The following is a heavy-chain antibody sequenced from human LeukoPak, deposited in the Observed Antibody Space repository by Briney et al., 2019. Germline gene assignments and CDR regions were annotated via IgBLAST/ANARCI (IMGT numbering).Heavy chain of an antibody. V-gene: IGHV1-69*13. CDR2: IIPIFGTA. CDR1: DYPFTSYG. CDR3: ARGRGDCSGGSCYIYEAFDI. D-gene: IGHD2-15*01. J-gene: IGHJ3*02. Sequence: EASVKVSCKAPDYPFTSYGITWVRQAPGQGLEWMGGIIPIFGTANYAQKFQGRVTITADESTSTAYMELSSLRSEDTAVYYCARGRGDCSGGSCYIYEAFDIWGQGTMVTVSS.